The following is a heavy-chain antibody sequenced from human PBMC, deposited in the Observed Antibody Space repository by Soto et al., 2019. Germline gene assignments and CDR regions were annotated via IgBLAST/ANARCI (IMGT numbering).Heavy chain of an antibody. V-gene: IGHV3-66*01. J-gene: IGHJ1*01. Sequence: EVQLVESGGGLVQPGGSLRLSCAASGFTVSSNYMSWVRQAPGKGLEWVSVIYSGGSTYYADSVKGRFTTTRDNSKNTLYLHMNSLRAEDTAVYYCARDRIAVAGNPESFQHWGQGTLVTVSS. CDR2: IYSGGST. CDR3: ARDRIAVAGNPESFQH. CDR1: GFTVSSNY. D-gene: IGHD6-19*01.